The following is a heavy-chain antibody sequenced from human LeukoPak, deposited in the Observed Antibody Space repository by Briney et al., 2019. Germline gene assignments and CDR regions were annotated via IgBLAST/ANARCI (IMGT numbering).Heavy chain of an antibody. V-gene: IGHV3-74*01. J-gene: IGHJ4*02. CDR2: INGDGSRT. CDR3: AGYSYYDFWSGYPYCDY. CDR1: GFTFSTYW. D-gene: IGHD3-3*01. Sequence: GGSLRLSCAASGFTFSTYWMHWVRQAPGKGLVWVSRINGDGSRTDYADSVKGRFTISRDNAKNTLYLQMNSLRVEDTAVYYCAGYSYYDFWSGYPYCDYWGQGTLDTVSS.